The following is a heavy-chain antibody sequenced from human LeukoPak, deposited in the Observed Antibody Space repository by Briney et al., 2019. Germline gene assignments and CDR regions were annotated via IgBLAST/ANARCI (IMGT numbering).Heavy chain of an antibody. CDR2: ISGSGGST. CDR3: AKPLPRASATYCYYMDV. V-gene: IGHV3-23*01. CDR1: GFTFSSYA. Sequence: GGSLRLSCAASGFTFSSYAMSWVRQAPGKGLEWVSAISGSGGSTYYADSVKGRFTISRDNSKNTLYLQMNSLRAEDTAVYYCAKPLPRASATYCYYMDVWGKGTTVTVSS. J-gene: IGHJ6*03.